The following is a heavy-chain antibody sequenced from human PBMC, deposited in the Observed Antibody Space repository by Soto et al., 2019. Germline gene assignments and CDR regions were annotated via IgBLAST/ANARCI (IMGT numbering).Heavy chain of an antibody. Sequence: EVQLVESGGGLVQPGGSLRLSCAASGFTFSSYSMNWVRQAPGKGLEWVSYISSSSSTIYYADSVKGRFTISRDNAKNSLSLQMTSLRDEDTAVYYCAREIPSRGAGWFDPWGQGTLVTVSS. J-gene: IGHJ5*02. CDR1: GFTFSSYS. D-gene: IGHD3-10*01. CDR3: AREIPSRGAGWFDP. V-gene: IGHV3-48*02. CDR2: ISSSSSTI.